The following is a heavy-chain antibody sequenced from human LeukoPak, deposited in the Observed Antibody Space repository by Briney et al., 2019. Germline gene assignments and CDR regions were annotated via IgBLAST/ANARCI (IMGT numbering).Heavy chain of an antibody. Sequence: GGSLRLSCAASGFTFSSYAMSWVRQAPGKGLEWVSGISWNSGSIGYADSVKGRFTISRDNAKNSLYLQMNSLRAEDTALYYCASLGGSSWPYWGQGTLVTVSS. V-gene: IGHV3-9*01. CDR3: ASLGGSSWPY. CDR1: GFTFSSYA. CDR2: ISWNSGSI. J-gene: IGHJ4*02. D-gene: IGHD6-13*01.